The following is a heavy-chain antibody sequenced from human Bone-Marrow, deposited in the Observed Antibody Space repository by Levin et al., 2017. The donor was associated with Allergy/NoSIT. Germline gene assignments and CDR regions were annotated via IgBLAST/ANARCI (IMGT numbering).Heavy chain of an antibody. CDR2: INPNSGGT. J-gene: IGHJ6*02. Sequence: PLASVKVSCKTSGYTLTDYYLHWVRQAPGQGLEWMGWINPNSGGTNIAQKFHFRVTMTRDTSINTAYMELTKLRSDDTAMYFCARGDIVVVTGEYYFYHYHMDVWGQGTTVTVSS. CDR3: ARGDIVVVTGEYYFYHYHMDV. CDR1: GYTLTDYY. V-gene: IGHV1-2*02. D-gene: IGHD2-21*02.